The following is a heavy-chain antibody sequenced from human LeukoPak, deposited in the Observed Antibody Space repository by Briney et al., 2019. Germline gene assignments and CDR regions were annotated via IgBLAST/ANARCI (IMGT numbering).Heavy chain of an antibody. CDR3: AKDMHGYDRPVDY. V-gene: IGHV3-23*01. CDR1: GFTFNIHA. D-gene: IGHD5-24*01. CDR2: ISGIGISI. J-gene: IGHJ4*02. Sequence: GASLRLSCAASGFTFNIHAMDWVRQAPGKGLEWVSSISGIGISIYYADSVKGRFTISRDDSKNTVYLQMNRLIAEDTAVYYCAKDMHGYDRPVDYWGRGTQVIVSS.